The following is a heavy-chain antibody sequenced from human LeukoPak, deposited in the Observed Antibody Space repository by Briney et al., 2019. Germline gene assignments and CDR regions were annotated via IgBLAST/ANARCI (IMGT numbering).Heavy chain of an antibody. CDR2: ISAYNGNT. D-gene: IGHD3-22*01. CDR3: AEAYYDSSGYFNWFDP. J-gene: IGHJ5*02. CDR1: GYTFTSYG. Sequence: ASVKVSCKASGYTFTSYGISWVRQAPGQGLEWMGWISAYNGNTNYAQKLQGRVTMTTDTSTSTAYMELRSLRSDDTAVYYCAEAYYDSSGYFNWFDPWSQGTLVTVSS. V-gene: IGHV1-18*01.